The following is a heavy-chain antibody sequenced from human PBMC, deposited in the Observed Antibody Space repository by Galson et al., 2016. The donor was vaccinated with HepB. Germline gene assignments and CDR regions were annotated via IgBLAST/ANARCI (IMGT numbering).Heavy chain of an antibody. CDR3: ASYPSYGDYGGYYYGMDV. D-gene: IGHD4-17*01. J-gene: IGHJ6*02. CDR1: GCSFTSYG. Sequence: SVKVSCKASGCSFTSYGITWVRQAPGHGLEWLGWISPYNCNANYDKKFQGRVTMTRDTSTSTAYMELRSLRYDDTAVYYCASYPSYGDYGGYYYGMDVWGQGTTVTVSS. CDR2: ISPYNCNA. V-gene: IGHV1-18*01.